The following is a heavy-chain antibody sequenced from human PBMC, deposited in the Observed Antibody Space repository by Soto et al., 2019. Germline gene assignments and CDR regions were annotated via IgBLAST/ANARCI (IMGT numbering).Heavy chain of an antibody. CDR1: GGSISSSY. J-gene: IGHJ6*03. CDR3: ARGTLGSSSTSCYMDV. D-gene: IGHD2-2*01. CDR2: IYYSGST. Sequence: NPSETLSLTCTVSGGSISSSYWSWIRQPPGKGLEWIGYIYYSGSTNYNPSLKSRVTISVDTSKNQFSLKLSSVTAADTAVYYCARGTLGSSSTSCYMDVWGKGTTVTVSS. V-gene: IGHV4-59*01.